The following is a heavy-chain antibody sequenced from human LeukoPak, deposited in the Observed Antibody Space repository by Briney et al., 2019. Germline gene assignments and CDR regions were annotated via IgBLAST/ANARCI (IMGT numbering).Heavy chain of an antibody. CDR2: SGSGGDT. CDR1: GFTFSSYA. J-gene: IGHJ4*02. D-gene: IGHD4/OR15-4a*01. CDR3: AKARGATYGTYYFDY. Sequence: GGSLRLSCAASGFTFSSYAMNWVRQAPGKGLEWVSISGSGGDTYYSDSVKGRFTTSRINSKNTLYLQMNSLRAEDTAVYYCAKARGATYGTYYFDYWGQGTLVTVSS. V-gene: IGHV3-23*01.